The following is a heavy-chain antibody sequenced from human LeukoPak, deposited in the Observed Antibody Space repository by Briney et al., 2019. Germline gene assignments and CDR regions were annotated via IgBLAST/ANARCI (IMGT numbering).Heavy chain of an antibody. Sequence: GGSLRLSCAASGFTVSPNYMSWVRQAPGKGLEWVSVIYRGGSTYYADSVRDRFIISRDNSKNTLYLQMNSLRAEDTAVYYCARPPFSLWGRGTAFDIWGQGTMVTVSS. J-gene: IGHJ3*02. CDR2: IYRGGST. V-gene: IGHV3-53*01. D-gene: IGHD1-14*01. CDR1: GFTVSPNY. CDR3: ARPPFSLWGRGTAFDI.